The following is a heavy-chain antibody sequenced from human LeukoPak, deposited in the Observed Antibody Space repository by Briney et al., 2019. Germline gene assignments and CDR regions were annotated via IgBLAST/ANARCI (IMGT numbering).Heavy chain of an antibody. CDR2: NSGTGRST. Sequence: GGSLRLSCAASGFTFSSYAMSWVRQAPGKGLEWVSGNSGTGRSTYYADSVKGRFTISRDNSKNTLYLQMNSLRAEDTAVYYCAKDSVGGYGTLPGAFDIWGQGTMVTVSS. V-gene: IGHV3-23*01. CDR3: AKDSVGGYGTLPGAFDI. J-gene: IGHJ3*02. D-gene: IGHD4-17*01. CDR1: GFTFSSYA.